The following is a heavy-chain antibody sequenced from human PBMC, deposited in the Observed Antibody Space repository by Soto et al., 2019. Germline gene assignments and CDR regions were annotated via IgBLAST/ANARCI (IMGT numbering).Heavy chain of an antibody. CDR2: LSVGGGRT. Sequence: EVQVLESGGGLVQPGGSLRLSCAAFGFTFSTNSMAWVRQTPGKGLEWVSGLSVGGGRTFYLESVKGRFTISSDTSKNVVYLQMNSLRADDTAVYFCAKWDGYGDSWGQGTLVTVSS. J-gene: IGHJ5*01. D-gene: IGHD5-12*01. V-gene: IGHV3-23*01. CDR1: GFTFSTNS. CDR3: AKWDGYGDS.